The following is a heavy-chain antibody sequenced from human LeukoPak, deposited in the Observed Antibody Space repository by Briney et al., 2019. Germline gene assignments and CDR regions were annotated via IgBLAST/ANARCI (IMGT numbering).Heavy chain of an antibody. CDR2: ISAYNGNT. V-gene: IGHV1-18*01. CDR1: GYTFTSYG. CDR3: ARDYPYTAMGGGYFDY. J-gene: IGHJ4*02. D-gene: IGHD5-18*01. Sequence: GASVKVSCKASGYTFTSYGISWVRQAPGQGLEWMGWISAYNGNTNYAQKLQGRVTMTTDTSTSTAYMELSSLRSEDTAVYYCARDYPYTAMGGGYFDYWGQGTLVTVSS.